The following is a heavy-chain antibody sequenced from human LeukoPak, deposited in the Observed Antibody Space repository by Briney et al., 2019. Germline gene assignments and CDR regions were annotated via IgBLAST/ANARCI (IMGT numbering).Heavy chain of an antibody. CDR3: ATTYDSSGYYGY. D-gene: IGHD3-22*01. J-gene: IGHJ4*02. CDR1: GGSISSSSYY. V-gene: IGHV4-39*01. CDR2: IYYSGST. Sequence: ASETLSLTCTVSGGSISSSSYYWGWIRQPPGKGLEWIGSIYYSGSTYYNPSLKSRVTISVDTSKNQFSLKLSSVTAADTAVYYCATTYDSSGYYGYWGQGTLVTVSS.